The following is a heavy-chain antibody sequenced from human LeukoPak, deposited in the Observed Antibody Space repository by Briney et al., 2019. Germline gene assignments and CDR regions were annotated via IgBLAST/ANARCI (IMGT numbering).Heavy chain of an antibody. CDR1: GGTFSSYA. CDR3: ARDRGSYNWFDP. V-gene: IGHV1-69*13. J-gene: IGHJ5*02. D-gene: IGHD3-10*01. CDR2: IIPILGTA. Sequence: SVKVSCKASGGTFSSYAISWVRQAPGQGLEWMGGIIPILGTANYAQKLQGRVTITADESTSTAYMELSSLRSEDTAVYYCARDRGSYNWFDPWGQGTLVTVSS.